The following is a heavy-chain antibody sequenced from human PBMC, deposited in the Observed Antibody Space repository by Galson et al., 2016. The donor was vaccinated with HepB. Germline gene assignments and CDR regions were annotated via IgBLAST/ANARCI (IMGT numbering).Heavy chain of an antibody. CDR3: VRVNLARLAY. CDR2: IWYDGSNT. CDR1: GFTFSSYG. J-gene: IGHJ4*02. D-gene: IGHD1-14*01. Sequence: SLRLSCAASGFTFSSYGMHWVRQAPGKGLEWVAFIWYDGSNTYYADSVKGRFTISRDNPKNTLYLQMNGLRAEDTAVYYCVRVNLARLAYWGQGTLVTVSS. V-gene: IGHV3-33*01.